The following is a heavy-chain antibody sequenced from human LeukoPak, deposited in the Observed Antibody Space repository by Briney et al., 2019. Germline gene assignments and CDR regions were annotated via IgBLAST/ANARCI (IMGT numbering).Heavy chain of an antibody. J-gene: IGHJ3*02. CDR1: GFTFSSYG. V-gene: IGHV3-33*01. CDR2: IWYDGSNK. D-gene: IGHD4-17*01. CDR3: ARNQDYGVCNSVGAFDI. Sequence: TGGSLRLSCAASGFTFSSYGMHWVRQAPGKGLEWVAVIWYDGSNKYYADSVKGRFTISRDNSKNTLYLQMNSLRAEDTAVYYCARNQDYGVCNSVGAFDIWGQGTMVTVSS.